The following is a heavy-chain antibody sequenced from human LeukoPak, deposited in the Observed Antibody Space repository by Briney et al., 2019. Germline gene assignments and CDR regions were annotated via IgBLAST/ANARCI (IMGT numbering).Heavy chain of an antibody. CDR1: GGSFSGYY. V-gene: IGHV4-34*01. CDR2: INHSGST. Sequence: SETLSLTCDVTGGSFSGYYLSCIRQPPGKGLEWIGEINHSGSTNYNPSSKSRVTITSDTYTNQISLMLSSVLAADTAAYYYLGRRSGYSGYAPNNLFDPWGQGTLVTVSS. D-gene: IGHD5-12*01. CDR3: LGRRSGYSGYAPNNLFDP. J-gene: IGHJ5*02.